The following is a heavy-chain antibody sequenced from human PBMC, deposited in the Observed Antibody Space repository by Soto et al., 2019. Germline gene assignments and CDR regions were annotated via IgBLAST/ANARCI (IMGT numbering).Heavy chain of an antibody. Sequence: SETLSLTCTVSGGSISSYYWSWIRQPPGKGLEWIGYIYYSGSTNYNPSLKSRVTISVDTSKNQFSLKLSSVTAADTAVYSCVGSGYSPFDYCGQGTLVT. V-gene: IGHV4-59*08. J-gene: IGHJ4*02. D-gene: IGHD3-22*01. CDR2: IYYSGST. CDR1: GGSISSYY. CDR3: VGSGYSPFDY.